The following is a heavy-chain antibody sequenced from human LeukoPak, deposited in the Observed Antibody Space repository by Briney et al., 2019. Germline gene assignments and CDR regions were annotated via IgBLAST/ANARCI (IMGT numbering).Heavy chain of an antibody. J-gene: IGHJ4*02. CDR1: GGSISSGDYY. Sequence: PSETLSLTCTVSGGSISSGDYYWSWIRQPPGKGPEWIGYIYYSGSTYYNPSLKSRVTISVDTSKNQFSLKLSSVTAADTAVYYCARAPIAAAGIFDYWGQGALVTVSS. CDR2: IYYSGST. CDR3: ARAPIAAAGIFDY. V-gene: IGHV4-30-4*01. D-gene: IGHD6-13*01.